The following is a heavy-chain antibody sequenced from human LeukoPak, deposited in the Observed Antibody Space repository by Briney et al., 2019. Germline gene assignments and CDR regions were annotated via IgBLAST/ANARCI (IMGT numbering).Heavy chain of an antibody. CDR1: GFTFSSYW. Sequence: GGSLRLSCEASGFTFSSYWMHWVRQAPGKGLEWVANIKQDGSETHYVGSVKGRFSISRDNAKNSVYLQMHSLRAEDTAVYYCGRSMDVWGQGTTVTVSS. CDR3: GRSMDV. V-gene: IGHV3-7*01. CDR2: IKQDGSET. J-gene: IGHJ6*02.